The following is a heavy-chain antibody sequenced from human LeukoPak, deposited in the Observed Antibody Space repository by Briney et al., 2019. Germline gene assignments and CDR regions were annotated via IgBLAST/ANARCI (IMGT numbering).Heavy chain of an antibody. CDR2: IKHDGSED. V-gene: IGHV3-7*01. D-gene: IGHD3-9*01. Sequence: GGSLRLSCAASGFTFSNYWMTWVRQAPGKGLEWVANIKHDGSEDYYLDSVKGRFTISRDNAKNSVYLQMNSLSAEDTAVYYCVRVAYDVLTGYENYYDYWGQGTLVTVSS. CDR1: GFTFSNYW. J-gene: IGHJ4*02. CDR3: VRVAYDVLTGYENYYDY.